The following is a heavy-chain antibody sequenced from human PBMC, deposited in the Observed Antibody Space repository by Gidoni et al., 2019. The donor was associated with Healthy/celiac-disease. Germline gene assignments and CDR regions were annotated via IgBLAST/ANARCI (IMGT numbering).Heavy chain of an antibody. CDR1: GLTFSSYG. J-gene: IGHJ4*02. V-gene: IGHV3-33*01. Sequence: QVQLVESGGGVVQPGRSRRRTCAAAGLTFSSYGMHWVRQAPGKGLGWVAVIWFDGSNHYYADSVKGRFPISSDNSKNTLYLQMNSLRAEDTAVYYCARSGYGDNEVDYWGQGTLVTVSS. D-gene: IGHD4-17*01. CDR3: ARSGYGDNEVDY. CDR2: IWFDGSNH.